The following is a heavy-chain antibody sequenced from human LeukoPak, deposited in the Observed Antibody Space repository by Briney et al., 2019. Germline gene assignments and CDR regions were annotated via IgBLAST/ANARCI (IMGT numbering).Heavy chain of an antibody. D-gene: IGHD3-16*01. CDR2: IRNDGSNN. CDR1: GFTFSSYG. J-gene: IGHJ3*02. Sequence: PGGSLRLSSAAPGFTFSSYGMHWGRQAPGKGLGWGAFIRNDGSNNYYEDSVKGGFTISRDNSKTTRYLKMNTLRAEDTAVYYCAKDSYPVPEGQGDAFDIWGQGTMVTVSS. CDR3: AKDSYPVPEGQGDAFDI. V-gene: IGHV3-30*02.